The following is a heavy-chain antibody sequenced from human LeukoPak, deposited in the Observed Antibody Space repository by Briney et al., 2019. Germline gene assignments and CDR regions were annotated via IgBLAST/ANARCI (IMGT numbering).Heavy chain of an antibody. Sequence: GGSLRLSCAASGFTFSSYWMHWVRQAPGKGLVRVSRINSDGSSTSYADSVKGRFTISRDNAKNTLYLQMNSLRAEDTAVYYCARLGSQGGVAALDYWGQGTLVTVSS. V-gene: IGHV3-74*01. J-gene: IGHJ4*02. D-gene: IGHD6-25*01. CDR1: GFTFSSYW. CDR3: ARLGSQGGVAALDY. CDR2: INSDGSST.